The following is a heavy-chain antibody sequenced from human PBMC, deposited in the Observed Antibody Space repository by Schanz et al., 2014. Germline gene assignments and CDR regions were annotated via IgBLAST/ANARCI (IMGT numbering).Heavy chain of an antibody. CDR1: GYSITSGYY. CDR3: ARSPLGYSASGIDPFDI. CDR2: IYHSGST. Sequence: QVQLQESGPGLVKASETLSLTCTVFGYSITSGYYWAWIRQPPGKGLEWIGNIYHSGSTNNNPSLKSRVSMSEDTSKKNSSLRLSSVTAADTAVYYCARSPLGYSASGIDPFDIWGQGTMVTVSS. D-gene: IGHD4-4*01. V-gene: IGHV4-38-2*02. J-gene: IGHJ3*02.